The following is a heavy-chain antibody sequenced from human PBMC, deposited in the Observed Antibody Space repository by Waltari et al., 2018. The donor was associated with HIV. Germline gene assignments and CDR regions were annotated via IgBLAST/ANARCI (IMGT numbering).Heavy chain of an antibody. CDR3: ARVSGIRHIVADAFDI. V-gene: IGHV4-38-2*02. Sequence: QVQLQESGPGLVKPSETLSLTCTVSGYSISSGYYWGWIRQPPGKGLEWIGSIYHSGSTYSTPSLKSRVTISVDTSKNQFSLKLSSVTAADTAVYYCARVSGIRHIVADAFDIWGQGTMVTVSS. D-gene: IGHD6-25*01. CDR1: GYSISSGYY. CDR2: IYHSGST. J-gene: IGHJ3*02.